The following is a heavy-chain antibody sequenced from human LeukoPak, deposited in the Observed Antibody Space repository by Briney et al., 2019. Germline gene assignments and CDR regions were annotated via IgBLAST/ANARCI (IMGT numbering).Heavy chain of an antibody. CDR3: ARDPTTVTRRPYYFDD. V-gene: IGHV4-34*01. CDR1: GGSFIGYH. Sequence: PSETLSLTCAVSGGSFIGYHWNWIRQLPGKGLEWIGEINHRGATNYNPSLKSRVTISVETSKNQFSLELTSMTAADTAVYYCARDPTTVTRRPYYFDDWGQGTLVTVSS. J-gene: IGHJ4*02. D-gene: IGHD4-17*01. CDR2: INHRGAT.